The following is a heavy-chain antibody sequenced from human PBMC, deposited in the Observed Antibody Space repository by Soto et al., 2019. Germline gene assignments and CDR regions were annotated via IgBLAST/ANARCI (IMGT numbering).Heavy chain of an antibody. Sequence: GGSLRLSCAASGFTFSSYAMSWVRQAPGKGLEWVSAISGSGGSTYYADSVKDRFTISRDNSKNTLYLQMNSLRAEDTAVYYCAKDARSDYDFWSGYYYNYYYYGMDVWGQGTTVTVSS. D-gene: IGHD3-3*01. CDR1: GFTFSSYA. CDR2: ISGSGGST. V-gene: IGHV3-23*01. J-gene: IGHJ6*02. CDR3: AKDARSDYDFWSGYYYNYYYYGMDV.